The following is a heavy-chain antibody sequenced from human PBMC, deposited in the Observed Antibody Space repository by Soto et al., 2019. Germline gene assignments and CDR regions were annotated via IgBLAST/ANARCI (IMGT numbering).Heavy chain of an antibody. V-gene: IGHV5-51*01. Sequence: GESLKISCKGSGYSFTNYWIGWVRQMLGKGLEWMGLIYPGDSDTRYSPSFEGQVTISADKSISTAYLQWSGLKASDTAMYYCARRKASSTTSLSFRAGFDYWGQGTLVTVSS. CDR1: GYSFTNYW. D-gene: IGHD2-2*01. CDR3: ARRKASSTTSLSFRAGFDY. CDR2: IYPGDSDT. J-gene: IGHJ4*02.